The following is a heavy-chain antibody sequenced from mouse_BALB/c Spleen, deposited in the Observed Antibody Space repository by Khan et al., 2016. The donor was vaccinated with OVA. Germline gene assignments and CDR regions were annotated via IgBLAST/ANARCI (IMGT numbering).Heavy chain of an antibody. Sequence: EVQLQESGPSLVKPSQTLSLTRSVTGDSLTRGYWNWTRKFPGNKLEYMGYISSSDSTFYNPSLKSRISITRDTSKNQYYLQLNSVTTENTATYYCARWNYRYDGYFGCWGQGTTLTVSS. J-gene: IGHJ2*01. D-gene: IGHD2-14*01. CDR3: ARWNYRYDGYFGC. CDR2: ISSSDST. CDR1: GDSLTRGY. V-gene: IGHV3-8*02.